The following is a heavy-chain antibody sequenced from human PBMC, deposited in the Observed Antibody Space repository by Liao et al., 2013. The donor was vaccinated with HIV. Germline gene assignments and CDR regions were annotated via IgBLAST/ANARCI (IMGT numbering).Heavy chain of an antibody. Sequence: QLQLQESGSGLVKPSETVSLTCTVSGGSISDYYWSWIRQPPGKGPEWIGYIYYSGSTHYNPFLMSRVTISVDTSKNQFSLRLSSVTPADTAVYYCARADSSTWGPSFDYWGQGTLVTVSS. CDR1: GGSISDYY. CDR3: ARADSSTWGPSFDY. V-gene: IGHV4-59*01. J-gene: IGHJ4*02. CDR2: IYYSGST. D-gene: IGHD6-13*01.